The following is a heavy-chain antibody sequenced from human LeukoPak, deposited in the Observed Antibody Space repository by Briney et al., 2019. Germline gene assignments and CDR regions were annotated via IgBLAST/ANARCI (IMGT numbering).Heavy chain of an antibody. V-gene: IGHV3-23*01. CDR1: GFTFSSYA. CDR3: AKKKGEQQLSPWDY. Sequence: GGSLRLSCAASGFTFSSYAMSWVRQAPGKGLEWVSAISGSGGSTYYADSVKGRFTISRDNSKNTLYLQMNSLRVEDTAVYYCAKKKGEQQLSPWDYWGQGTLVTVSS. J-gene: IGHJ4*02. D-gene: IGHD6-13*01. CDR2: ISGSGGST.